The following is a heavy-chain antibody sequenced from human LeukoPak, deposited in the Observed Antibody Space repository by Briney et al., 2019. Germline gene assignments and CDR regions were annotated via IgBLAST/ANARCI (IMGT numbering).Heavy chain of an antibody. J-gene: IGHJ1*01. D-gene: IGHD3-22*01. CDR3: ARDSSGYSPEYFQH. Sequence: GGSLRLSCAASGFTFSAYSMNWVRQAPEKGLEWVSSIRSNISYIYYADSVKGRFTISRDSAKNCLYLQMNSLRAEDTAVYYCARDSSGYSPEYFQHWGQGTLVTVSS. V-gene: IGHV3-21*01. CDR2: IRSNISYI. CDR1: GFTFSAYS.